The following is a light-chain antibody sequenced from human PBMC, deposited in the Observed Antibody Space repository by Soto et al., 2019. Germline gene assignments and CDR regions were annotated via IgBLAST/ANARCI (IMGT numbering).Light chain of an antibody. CDR3: QQYDYLPIT. CDR1: QDISNY. Sequence: IQMTQSPSTLSGSVGGRVTLPFRASQDISNYLNWYQQKPGKAPKLLIYDASNLDIGVPSRFSGSGSGTHFTFTISSLQPEDFATYYCQQYDYLPITFGQGTRLEIK. CDR2: DAS. J-gene: IGKJ5*01. V-gene: IGKV1-33*01.